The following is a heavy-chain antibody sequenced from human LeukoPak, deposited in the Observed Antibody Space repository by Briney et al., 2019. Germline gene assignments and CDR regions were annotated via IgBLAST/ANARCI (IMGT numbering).Heavy chain of an antibody. CDR3: ARVGGQNYYYYGMDV. CDR1: GGSISSYY. D-gene: IGHD3-10*01. Sequence: SETLSLTCTVSGGSISSYYWSWIRQPPGKGLEWIGYIYYSGSTNYSPSLKSRVTISVDTSKNQFSLKLSSVTAADTAVYYRARVGGQNYYYYGMDVWGQGTTVTVSS. CDR2: IYYSGST. J-gene: IGHJ6*02. V-gene: IGHV4-59*01.